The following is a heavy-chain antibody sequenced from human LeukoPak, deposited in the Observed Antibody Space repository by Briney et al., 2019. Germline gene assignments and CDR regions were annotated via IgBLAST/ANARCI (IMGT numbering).Heavy chain of an antibody. J-gene: IGHJ4*02. V-gene: IGHV3-23*01. D-gene: IGHD7-27*01. CDR3: AKVQFNWGPIDY. CDR1: GFTFSNFA. CDR2: IDGSGDKT. Sequence: PGGSLRLSCAASGFTFSNFAIRWVRQVPGKGLEWVSSIDGSGDKTHYPDSVRGRFTVSRDNSKKTLYLQMNSLRVEDTATYFCAKVQFNWGPIDYWGQGTPVIVSS.